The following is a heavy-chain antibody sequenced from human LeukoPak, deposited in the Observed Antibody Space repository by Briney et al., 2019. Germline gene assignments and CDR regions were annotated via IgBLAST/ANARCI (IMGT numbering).Heavy chain of an antibody. J-gene: IGHJ5*02. D-gene: IGHD5-12*01. Sequence: SETLSLTCTVSGGSISSSSYYWGWIRQPPGKGLEWIGSIYYSGSTYYNPSLKSRVTISVDTSKNQFSLKLSSVTAADTAVYYCARLHIRLRFQIDPWGQGTLVTVSS. CDR3: ARLHIRLRFQIDP. CDR1: GGSISSSSYY. V-gene: IGHV4-39*01. CDR2: IYYSGST.